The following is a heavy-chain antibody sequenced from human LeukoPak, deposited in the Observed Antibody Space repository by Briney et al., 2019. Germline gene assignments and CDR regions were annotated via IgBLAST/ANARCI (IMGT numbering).Heavy chain of an antibody. J-gene: IGHJ6*03. CDR1: GFTFSDYY. D-gene: IGHD6-13*01. CDR3: ARDRWYSSSWDYYYYMDV. CDR2: ISSSGSTI. V-gene: IGHV3-11*04. Sequence: GGSLRLSCAASGFTFSDYYMSWIRQAPGKGLEWVSYISSSGSTIYYADSVKGRFTISRDNAKNSLYPQMNSLRAEDTAVYYCARDRWYSSSWDYYYYMDVWGKGTTVTVSS.